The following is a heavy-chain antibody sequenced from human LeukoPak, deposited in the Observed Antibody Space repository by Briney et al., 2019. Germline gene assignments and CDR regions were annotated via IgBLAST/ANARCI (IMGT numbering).Heavy chain of an antibody. D-gene: IGHD3-22*01. V-gene: IGHV3-30*19. CDR1: GFTFSSYG. J-gene: IGHJ4*02. CDR2: ISYDGSNK. Sequence: PGGSLRLSCAASGFTFSSYGMHWVRQAPGKGLEWVAVISYDGSNKYYADSVKGRFTISRDNSKNTLYLQMNSLRAEDTAVYYCARDRGHYYDSSGYIDYWGQGTLVTVSS. CDR3: ARDRGHYYDSSGYIDY.